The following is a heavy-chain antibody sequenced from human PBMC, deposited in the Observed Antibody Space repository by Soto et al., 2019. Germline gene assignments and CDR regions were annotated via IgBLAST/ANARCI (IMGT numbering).Heavy chain of an antibody. CDR3: ATADGFGVVTPFFEY. J-gene: IGHJ4*02. CDR1: GGSISSRSHY. D-gene: IGHD3-3*01. CDR2: SYYRGST. Sequence: QPQLQESGPGLVKPPETLSLTCTVSGGSISSRSHYWGWIRQSPGRHLEWIGSSYYRGSTHYNPSLKTRVTISVDTSKNQVSLKVYSVTAADTAVYYCATADGFGVVTPFFEYWDQGILVTVSS. V-gene: IGHV4-39*01.